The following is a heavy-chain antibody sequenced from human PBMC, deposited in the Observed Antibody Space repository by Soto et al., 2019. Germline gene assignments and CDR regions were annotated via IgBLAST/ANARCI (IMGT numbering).Heavy chain of an antibody. CDR2: IKQDGSEK. V-gene: IGHV3-7*03. D-gene: IGHD3-3*01. J-gene: IGHJ6*02. CDR3: ARDRYDFWSGYIYYYGMDV. CDR1: GFTFSSYW. Sequence: GGSLRLSCAASGFTFSSYWMSWVRQAPGKGLEWVANIKQDGSEKYYVDSVKGRFTISRDNAKNSLYLQMNSLRAEDTAVYYCARDRYDFWSGYIYYYGMDVWGQGTTVTVSS.